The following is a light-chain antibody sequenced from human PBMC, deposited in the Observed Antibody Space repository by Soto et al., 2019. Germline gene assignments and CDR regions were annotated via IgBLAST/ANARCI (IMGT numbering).Light chain of an antibody. CDR2: ADS. Sequence: ELVFTQSPAPLSLSPGAPAPLSCRASQSVSGYIGWYQQNPGQAPRLLIYADSNRATGIPARFSGSGSGTDFTLTISRLEPEDFAVYYCQDYGSSAWTFGQGTKVDIK. J-gene: IGKJ1*01. V-gene: IGKV3-20*01. CDR3: QDYGSSAWT. CDR1: QSVSGY.